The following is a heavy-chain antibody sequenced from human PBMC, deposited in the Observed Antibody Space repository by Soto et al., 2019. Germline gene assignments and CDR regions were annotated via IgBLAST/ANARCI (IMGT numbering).Heavy chain of an antibody. CDR3: ATVRFLEWLSAMDV. V-gene: IGHV4-39*01. Sequence: SETLSLTCTVSGGSISSSSYYWGWIRQPPGKGLEWIGSIYYSGSTYYNPSLKSRVTISVDTSKNQFSLKLSSVTAADTAVYYCATVRFLEWLSAMDVWGKGTTVT. CDR1: GGSISSSSYY. J-gene: IGHJ6*03. D-gene: IGHD3-3*01. CDR2: IYYSGST.